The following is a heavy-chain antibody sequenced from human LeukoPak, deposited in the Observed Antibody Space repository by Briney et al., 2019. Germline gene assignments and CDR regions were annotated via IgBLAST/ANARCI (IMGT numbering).Heavy chain of an antibody. Sequence: GGSLRLSCAATGFTFSSHAMSWVRQAPGKGLEWVSAISASGGGTYYADSVKGRFSISRDNSKNTLYLQMNGLRAEDTAVYYCAKAYSGYDRFDYWGQGTLVTVSS. CDR3: AKAYSGYDRFDY. CDR1: GFTFSSHA. J-gene: IGHJ4*02. V-gene: IGHV3-23*01. D-gene: IGHD5-12*01. CDR2: ISASGGGT.